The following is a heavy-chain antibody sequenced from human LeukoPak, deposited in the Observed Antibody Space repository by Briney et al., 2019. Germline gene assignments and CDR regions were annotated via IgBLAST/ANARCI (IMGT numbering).Heavy chain of an antibody. CDR1: GFTFSSYA. V-gene: IGHV3-23*01. D-gene: IGHD3-22*01. CDR3: AKEMTYYYDSSGPLDY. Sequence: GSLRLSCAASGFTFSSYAMSWVRQAPGRGLEWVSAISGSGGSTYYADSVKGRFTISRDNSKNTLYLQMNSLRAEDTAVYYCAKEMTYYYDSSGPLDYWGQGTLVTVSP. J-gene: IGHJ4*02. CDR2: ISGSGGST.